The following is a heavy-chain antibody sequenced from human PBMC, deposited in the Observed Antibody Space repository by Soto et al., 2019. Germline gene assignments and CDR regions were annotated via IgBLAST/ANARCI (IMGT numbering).Heavy chain of an antibody. Sequence: GGSLRLSCAASGFTFSSYAMSWVRQAPGKGLEWVSAISGSGGSTYYADSVKGRFTISRDNSKNTLYLQMNSLRAEDTAVYYCSKAAHAVAARYNCFDPWGQGTLVTVSS. CDR3: SKAAHAVAARYNCFDP. J-gene: IGHJ5*02. D-gene: IGHD2-15*01. V-gene: IGHV3-23*01. CDR1: GFTFSSYA. CDR2: ISGSGGST.